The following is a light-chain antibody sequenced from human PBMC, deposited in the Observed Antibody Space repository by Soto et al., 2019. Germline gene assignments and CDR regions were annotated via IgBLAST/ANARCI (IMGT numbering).Light chain of an antibody. CDR2: DAS. V-gene: IGKV1-33*01. Sequence: DIQMTPSPSSLSASVGDRVTITCQASQDITKYLNWYQQKPGKAPKLLIYDASNLETGVPSRFSGSGSGTDFTFTISSLQPEDIATYFCQQYARLPLTFGGGTKVEIK. CDR1: QDITKY. J-gene: IGKJ4*01. CDR3: QQYARLPLT.